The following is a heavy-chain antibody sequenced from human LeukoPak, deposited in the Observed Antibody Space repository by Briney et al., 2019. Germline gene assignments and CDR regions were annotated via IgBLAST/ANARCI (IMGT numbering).Heavy chain of an antibody. Sequence: SETLSLTCAVYGGSFSGYYWSWIRQPPGKGLEWIGEINHSGSTNYNPSLKSRVTMSVDTSKNQFSPKLSSVIAADTAVYYCASRNRITVFGVITEYYMDVWGKGTTVTVSS. V-gene: IGHV4-34*01. J-gene: IGHJ6*03. CDR2: INHSGST. CDR1: GGSFSGYY. CDR3: ASRNRITVFGVITEYYMDV. D-gene: IGHD3-3*01.